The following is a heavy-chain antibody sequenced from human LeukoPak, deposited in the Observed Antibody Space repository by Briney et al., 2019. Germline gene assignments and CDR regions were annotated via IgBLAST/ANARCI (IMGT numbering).Heavy chain of an antibody. Sequence: PSETLSLTCTVSGGSISGYFWTWIRQPPGKGLEWIGYIYYTGNTNYNPSLKSRVTISIDTSKNHFSLNVNSVTAADAAVYYCVRSKSGAYGWFDPWGPGTLVTVS. CDR2: IYYTGNT. V-gene: IGHV4-59*01. J-gene: IGHJ5*02. CDR3: VRSKSGAYGWFDP. D-gene: IGHD2-15*01. CDR1: GGSISGYF.